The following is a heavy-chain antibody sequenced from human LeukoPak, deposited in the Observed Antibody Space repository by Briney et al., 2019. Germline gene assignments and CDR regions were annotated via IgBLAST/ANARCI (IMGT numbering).Heavy chain of an antibody. V-gene: IGHV3-7*01. D-gene: IGHD6-13*01. CDR1: GFTFSTYW. CDR3: ARTSSWYEGLDY. CDR2: TKKDGSEK. Sequence: GGSLRLSCGASGFTFSTYWMSWVRQAPGKGLEWVANTKKDGSEKYYVDSVKGRFTISRDNAKNSLYLQMNSLRAEDTAVYYCARTSSWYEGLDYWGQGTLVTVSS. J-gene: IGHJ4*02.